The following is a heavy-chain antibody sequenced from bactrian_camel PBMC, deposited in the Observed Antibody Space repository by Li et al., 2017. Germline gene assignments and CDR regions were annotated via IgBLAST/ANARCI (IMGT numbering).Heavy chain of an antibody. V-gene: IGHV3S53*01. Sequence: HVQLVESGGGSVQAGGSLRLSCKASENAWRTSCMAWFRQAPGKEREGVASIDNSGKIIYADSVKGRFTISRDAAQNTLNLQLSSLKMEDTGMYYCATSMGWVRASNYWGQGTQVTVS. CDR1: ENAWRTSC. J-gene: IGHJ4*01. D-gene: IGHD5*01. CDR2: IDNSGKI. CDR3: ATSMGWVRASNY.